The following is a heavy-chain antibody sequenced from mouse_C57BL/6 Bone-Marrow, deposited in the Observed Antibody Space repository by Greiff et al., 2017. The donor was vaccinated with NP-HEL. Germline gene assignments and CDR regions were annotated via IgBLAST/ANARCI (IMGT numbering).Heavy chain of an antibody. CDR3: RVVGGAMDY. D-gene: IGHD1-1*01. CDR2: IWRGGST. Sequence: VQVVESGPGLVQPSQSLSITCTVSGFSLTSYGVHWVRQSPGKGLEWLGVIWRGGSTDYNAAFMSRLSITKDNSKSQVFFKMNSLQADDTAIYYCRVVGGAMDYWGQGTSVTVSS. V-gene: IGHV2-5*01. J-gene: IGHJ4*01. CDR1: GFSLTSYG.